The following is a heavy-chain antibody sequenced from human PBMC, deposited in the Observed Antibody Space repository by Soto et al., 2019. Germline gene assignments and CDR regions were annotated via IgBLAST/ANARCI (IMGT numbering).Heavy chain of an antibody. CDR3: ARDTALYYDFWSGYYSGYGMDV. J-gene: IGHJ6*02. Sequence: PGGSLRLSCAASGFTFSSYAMHWVRQAPGKGLEWVAVISYDGSNKYYADSVKGRFTISRDNSKNTLYLQMNSLRAEDTAVYYCARDTALYYDFWSGYYSGYGMDVWGQGTTVTSP. CDR2: ISYDGSNK. CDR1: GFTFSSYA. D-gene: IGHD3-3*01. V-gene: IGHV3-30-3*01.